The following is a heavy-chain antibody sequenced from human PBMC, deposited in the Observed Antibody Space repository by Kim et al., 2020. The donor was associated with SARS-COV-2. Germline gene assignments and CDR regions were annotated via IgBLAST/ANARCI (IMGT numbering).Heavy chain of an antibody. CDR1: GFTFSSYG. J-gene: IGHJ6*02. V-gene: IGHV3-33*06. CDR2: IWYDGSNK. D-gene: IGHD6-19*01. Sequence: GGSLRLSCAASGFTFSSYGMHWVRQAPGKGLEWVAVIWYDGSNKYYADSVKGRFTISRDNSKNTLYLQMNSLRAEDTAVYYCAKDFRSMKAVAGYYYYYYGMDVWGQGTTVTVSS. CDR3: AKDFRSMKAVAGYYYYYYGMDV.